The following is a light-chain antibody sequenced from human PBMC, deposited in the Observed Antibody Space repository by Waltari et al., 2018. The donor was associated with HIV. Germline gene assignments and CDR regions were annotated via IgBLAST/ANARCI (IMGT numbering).Light chain of an antibody. V-gene: IGLV1-44*01. CDR3: GVWDDSLSGQAV. CDR2: GDH. J-gene: IGLJ2*01. Sequence: QSVLTQPDSVSGTPGQRVTISCSGSSSNIGRNTVSWYQQLPGAAPKLFIFGDHLRPSGGPDRFSGSKSGTSASLAITGLQFEDDAVYFCGVWDDSLSGQAVFGGGTILTVL. CDR1: SSNIGRNT.